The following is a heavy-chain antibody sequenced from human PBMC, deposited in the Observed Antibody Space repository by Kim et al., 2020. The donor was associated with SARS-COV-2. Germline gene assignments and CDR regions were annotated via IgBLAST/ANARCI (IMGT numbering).Heavy chain of an antibody. CDR2: IDPSDSYT. J-gene: IGHJ4*02. Sequence: GESLQISCKGSGYSFTSYWISWVRQMPGKGLECMGRIDPSDSYTSYSPSFEGHVTISVDNSISTAYLQWSSLKASDTAMYYCARQEEYSASGLGYWGQGTLVTVSS. CDR1: GYSFTSYW. D-gene: IGHD6-6*01. V-gene: IGHV5-10-1*01. CDR3: ARQEEYSASGLGY.